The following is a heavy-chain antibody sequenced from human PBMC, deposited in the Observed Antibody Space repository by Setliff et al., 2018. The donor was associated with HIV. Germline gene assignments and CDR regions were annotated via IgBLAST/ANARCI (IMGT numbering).Heavy chain of an antibody. D-gene: IGHD1-26*01. V-gene: IGHV1-3*03. Sequence: ASVKVSCKASGYTFTGYYMHWVRQAPGQRLEWMGWINAGNGNTKYSQEFQGRVTITRDASASTAYMELSSLRSEDMAVYYCARGGFIVGATATAFDIWGQGTMVTVSS. CDR2: INAGNGNT. CDR1: GYTFTGYY. CDR3: ARGGFIVGATATAFDI. J-gene: IGHJ3*02.